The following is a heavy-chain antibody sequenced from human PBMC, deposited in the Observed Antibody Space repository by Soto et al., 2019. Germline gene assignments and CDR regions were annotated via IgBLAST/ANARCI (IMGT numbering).Heavy chain of an antibody. CDR1: GFTFSSYA. D-gene: IGHD6-19*01. V-gene: IGHV3-23*01. J-gene: IGHJ4*02. CDR3: AKVGSSGWDYFDY. CDR2: ISGSGGST. Sequence: GGSLRLSCAASGFTFSSYAMSWVRQAPGKGLEWVSAISGSGGSTYCADSVKGRFTISRDNSKNTLYLQMNSLRAEDTAVYYCAKVGSSGWDYFDYWGQGTLVTVSS.